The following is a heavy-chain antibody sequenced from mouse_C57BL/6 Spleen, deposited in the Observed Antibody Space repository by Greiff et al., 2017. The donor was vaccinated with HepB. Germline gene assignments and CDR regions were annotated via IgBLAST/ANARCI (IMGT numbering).Heavy chain of an antibody. CDR3: ARNGNYDYFDY. Sequence: QVQLQQSGPGLVQPSQSLSITCTVSGFSLTSYGVHWVRQSPGKGLEWLGVIWSGGSTDYNAAFISRLSISKDNSKSQVFFKMNRLQADDTAIYYCARNGNYDYFDYWGQGTTLTVSS. J-gene: IGHJ2*01. D-gene: IGHD2-1*01. V-gene: IGHV2-2*01. CDR2: IWSGGST. CDR1: GFSLTSYG.